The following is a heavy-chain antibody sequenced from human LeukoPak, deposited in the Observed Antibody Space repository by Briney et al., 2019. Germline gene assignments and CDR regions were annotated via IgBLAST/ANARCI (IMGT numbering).Heavy chain of an antibody. Sequence: GGSLRLSCVASGFTFSSRDWMTWVRQAPGKGLEWVSYISSSSSTIYYADSVKGRFTISRDNAKNSLYLQMNSLRAEDTAVYYCARAGFTFSDYFGSFFDYWGQGTLVTVSS. J-gene: IGHJ4*02. CDR2: ISSSSSTI. CDR1: GFTFSSRDW. V-gene: IGHV3-48*01. CDR3: ARAGFTFSDYFGSFFDY. D-gene: IGHD3-10*01.